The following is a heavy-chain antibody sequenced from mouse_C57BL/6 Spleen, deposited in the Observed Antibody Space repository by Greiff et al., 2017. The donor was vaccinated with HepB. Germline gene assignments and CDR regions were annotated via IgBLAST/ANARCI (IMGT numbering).Heavy chain of an antibody. Sequence: VQLQESGPELVKPGASVKISCKASGYAFSSSWMNWVKQRPGKGLEWIGRIYPGDGDTNYNGKFKGKATLTADKSSSTAYMQLSSLTSVDSAVYFCAREDFDSGYDDYFDVWGTGTTFTVSS. V-gene: IGHV1-82*01. D-gene: IGHD1-1*01. CDR3: AREDFDSGYDDYFDV. CDR2: IYPGDGDT. CDR1: GYAFSSSW. J-gene: IGHJ1*03.